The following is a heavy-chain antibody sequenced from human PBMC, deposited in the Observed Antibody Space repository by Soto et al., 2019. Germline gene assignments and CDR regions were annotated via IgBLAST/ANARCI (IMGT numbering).Heavy chain of an antibody. CDR1: GGTFRNYP. Sequence: QVQLVQSGTEVKKPGSSVKVSCKASGGTFRNYPINWVRQAPGQGLEWMGSIFPLTDIPDYAQNFQARLTISEDKSPSTAYMELSGLTSDDTAMYFCARGPLVVLNYFESWGQGTLVTVSS. V-gene: IGHV1-69*02. CDR2: IFPLTDIP. J-gene: IGHJ4*02. CDR3: ARGPLVVLNYFES.